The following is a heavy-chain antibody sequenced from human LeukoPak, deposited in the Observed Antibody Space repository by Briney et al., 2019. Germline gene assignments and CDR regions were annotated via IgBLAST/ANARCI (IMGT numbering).Heavy chain of an antibody. CDR3: AKSAAVVYGMDV. CDR2: VRGSGGST. Sequence: PGGSLRLSCAASGFTFSSYAMNWVRQAPGKGLEWVSVVRGSGGSTYYADSVKGRFTISRDNSKNTLYLQMNSLTVEDTAVYYCAKSAAVVYGMDVWGQGTTVTASS. J-gene: IGHJ6*02. V-gene: IGHV3-23*01. D-gene: IGHD6-19*01. CDR1: GFTFSSYA.